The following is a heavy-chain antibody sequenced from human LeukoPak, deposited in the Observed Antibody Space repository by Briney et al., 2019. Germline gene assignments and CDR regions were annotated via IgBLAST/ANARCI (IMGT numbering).Heavy chain of an antibody. J-gene: IGHJ4*02. CDR2: GGTAGDT. CDR3: ARAVGYCSSTSCYFPYYFDY. V-gene: IGHV3-13*01. CDR1: GFTFSSYD. D-gene: IGHD2-2*03. Sequence: GGSLTLSCAASGFTFSSYDMHWVRQATGQGLELVSAGGTAGDTYYPGSVKGRFTISRDNAKNYLYLQMNSLRAGDTAVYYCARAVGYCSSTSCYFPYYFDYWGQGPLVSVSS.